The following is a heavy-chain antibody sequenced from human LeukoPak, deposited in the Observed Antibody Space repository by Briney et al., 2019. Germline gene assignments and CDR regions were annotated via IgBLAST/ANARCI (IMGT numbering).Heavy chain of an antibody. CDR1: GFTFSNYA. J-gene: IGHJ6*02. V-gene: IGHV3-23*01. D-gene: IGHD6-6*01. CDR2: ISVSGGST. CDR3: AKCGAARRPFSDMDV. Sequence: GGSLRLSCAASGFTFSNYAMSWVRQAPGKGLEWVSAISVSGGSTYYADSVKGRFTISRDNSKNTLYLQMNSLRAEDTAVYYCAKCGAARRPFSDMDVWGQGTTVTVSS.